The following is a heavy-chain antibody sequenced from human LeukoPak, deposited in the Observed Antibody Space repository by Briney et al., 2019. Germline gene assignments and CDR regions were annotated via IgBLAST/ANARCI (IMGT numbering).Heavy chain of an antibody. V-gene: IGHV3-74*01. CDR2: IKGDERST. CDR3: VRGQLWSYYHDY. Sequence: GGSLRLSCAASGFTFSSYWLHWVRQAPGKGLVWVSRIKGDERSTNYADSVKGRFTISRDNAKNTVYLEMNSLRAEDTAVYYCVRGQLWSYYHDYWGQGTLVTVAS. CDR1: GFTFSSYW. D-gene: IGHD5-18*01. J-gene: IGHJ4*02.